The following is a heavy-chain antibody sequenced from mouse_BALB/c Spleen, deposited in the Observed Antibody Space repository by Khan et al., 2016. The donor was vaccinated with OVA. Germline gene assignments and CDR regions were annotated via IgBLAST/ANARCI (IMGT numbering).Heavy chain of an antibody. Sequence: QVQLQQSGAELARPGASVKMSCKASGYIFTSYMIHWVKQRPGQGLEWIGDINPSSDYNNYNQKFKDKATLTADKSSSTAYMQLSSLTSEDSAVYYCARGGYGSFGYWGQGTRVTVSA. D-gene: IGHD1-1*01. V-gene: IGHV1-4*01. J-gene: IGHJ3*01. CDR2: INPSSDYN. CDR1: GYIFTSYM. CDR3: ARGGYGSFGY.